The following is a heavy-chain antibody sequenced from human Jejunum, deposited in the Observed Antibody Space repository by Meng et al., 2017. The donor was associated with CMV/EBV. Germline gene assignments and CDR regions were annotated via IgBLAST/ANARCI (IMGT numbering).Heavy chain of an antibody. D-gene: IGHD6-13*01. J-gene: IGHJ6*02. Sequence: FSLSSSTMKWVRQAPGRGMEWVSYISSSGITIYYADSVKGRFTISRDNAENSLYLQMNSLRVEDTVVYYCARADSRAYSSSLMDVWGQGTTVTVSS. CDR1: FSLSSST. V-gene: IGHV3-48*04. CDR3: ARADSRAYSSSLMDV. CDR2: ISSSGITI.